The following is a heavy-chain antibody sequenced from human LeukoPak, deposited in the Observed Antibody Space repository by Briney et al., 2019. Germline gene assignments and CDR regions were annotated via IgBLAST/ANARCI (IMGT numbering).Heavy chain of an antibody. V-gene: IGHV3-30*04. J-gene: IGHJ4*02. CDR3: ARAVVGKEDLDY. CDR1: GFTFSIYA. CDR2: ISHDGSTK. Sequence: ERSLRLSRAASGFTFSIYAIHWVRQAPGKGLEWVAVISHDGSTKYYTDSVRGRFTISRDNSKNTLYLQMDSLGAEDTAVYYCARAVVGKEDLDYWGQGTLVTVSS. D-gene: IGHD6-19*01.